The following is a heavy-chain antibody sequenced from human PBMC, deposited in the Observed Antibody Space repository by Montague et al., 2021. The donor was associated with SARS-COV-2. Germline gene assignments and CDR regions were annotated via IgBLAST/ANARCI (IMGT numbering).Heavy chain of an antibody. J-gene: IGHJ4*02. D-gene: IGHD4-23*01. Sequence: PALVKPTQTLTLTCTFSGFSLSTSGMCVSWIRQPPGKVLEWLARIDWDDDKYYSTSLKTRLTISKDTSKNQVVLTMTNMDPVDTSTYYCARTYYGGRPFDYWGQGTLVTVSS. CDR2: IDWDDDK. V-gene: IGHV2-70*11. CDR3: ARTYYGGRPFDY. CDR1: GFSLSTSGMC.